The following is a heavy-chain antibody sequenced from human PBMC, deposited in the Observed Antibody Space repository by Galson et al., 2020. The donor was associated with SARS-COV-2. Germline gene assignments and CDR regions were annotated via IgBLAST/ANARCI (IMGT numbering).Heavy chain of an antibody. J-gene: IGHJ6*03. CDR1: GFTFSDYY. Sequence: NAGGSLRLSCAASGFTFSDYYMSWIRQAPGKGLEWVSYISSSGSTIYYADSVKGRFTISRDNAKNSLYLQMNSLRAEDTAVYYCARDCDYPYYYYYMDVWGKGTTVTVSS. CDR3: ARDCDYPYYYYYMDV. V-gene: IGHV3-11*01. CDR2: ISSSGSTI. D-gene: IGHD4-17*01.